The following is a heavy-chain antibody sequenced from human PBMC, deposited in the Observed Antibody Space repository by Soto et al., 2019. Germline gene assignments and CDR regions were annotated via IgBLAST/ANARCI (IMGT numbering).Heavy chain of an antibody. Sequence: QVQLVESGGGVVQPGRSLGLSCAASGFTFSSYGMHWVRQAPGKGLEWVAVIWYDGSNKYYADSVKGRFTISRDNSKNTLYLQMNSLRAEDTAVYYCARDDSLGYHPSYFDYWGQGTLVTVSS. V-gene: IGHV3-33*01. CDR2: IWYDGSNK. D-gene: IGHD3-9*01. CDR1: GFTFSSYG. CDR3: ARDDSLGYHPSYFDY. J-gene: IGHJ4*02.